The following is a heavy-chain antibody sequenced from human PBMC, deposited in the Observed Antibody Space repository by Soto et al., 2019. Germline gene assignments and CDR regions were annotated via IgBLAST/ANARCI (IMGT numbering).Heavy chain of an antibody. CDR1: GFTVSSNY. CDR3: ARDHGGDGYSGYLPFGHYYYYMDV. Sequence: GGSLRLSCAASGFTVSSNYMSWVRQAPGKGLEWVSVIYSGGSTYYADSVKGRFTISRDNSKNTLYLQMNSLRAEDTAVYYCARDHGGDGYSGYLPFGHYYYYMDVWGKGTTVTVSS. J-gene: IGHJ6*03. D-gene: IGHD5-12*01. CDR2: IYSGGST. V-gene: IGHV3-66*01.